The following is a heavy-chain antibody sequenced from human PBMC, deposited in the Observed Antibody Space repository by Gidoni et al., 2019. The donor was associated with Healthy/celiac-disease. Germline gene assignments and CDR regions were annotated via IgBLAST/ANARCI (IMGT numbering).Heavy chain of an antibody. V-gene: IGHV3-21*01. D-gene: IGHD2-2*03. Sequence: EVQLVESGGGWVKPGGSLRLSCAASGFTFSSYSMNWVRQAPGNGLEWVSSISSSSSYIYYAGSVKGRFNISRDNAKDSLYLQMNSLRAEDTAVYYCARDGWMFPFDPWGQGTLVTVSS. CDR2: ISSSSSYI. CDR1: GFTFSSYS. J-gene: IGHJ5*02. CDR3: ARDGWMFPFDP.